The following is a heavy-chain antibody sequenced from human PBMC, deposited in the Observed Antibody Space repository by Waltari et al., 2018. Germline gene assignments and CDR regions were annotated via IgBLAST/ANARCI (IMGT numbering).Heavy chain of an antibody. CDR3: ARNDPYRTYPYFDF. Sequence: QVQLVQSGTEVKKPGASVRVSCKTSGYTFTAYGINWVRQAPGQGLEWMGWISGYNGNTNYAQKLQDRVTLTTDTSTSTAYMELGSLSSDDTAVYFCARNDPYRTYPYFDFWGQGTLVTVSS. V-gene: IGHV1-18*01. CDR1: GYTFTAYG. D-gene: IGHD2-2*01. J-gene: IGHJ4*02. CDR2: ISGYNGNT.